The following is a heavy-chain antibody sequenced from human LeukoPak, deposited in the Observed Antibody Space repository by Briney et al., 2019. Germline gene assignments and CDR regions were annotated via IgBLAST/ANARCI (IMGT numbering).Heavy chain of an antibody. CDR3: ASSANDRGRYYYYYYGMDV. CDR1: GGSISSISYY. D-gene: IGHD6-25*01. CDR2: IYYSGST. V-gene: IGHV4-39*07. Sequence: SETLSLTCTVSGGSISSISYYWGWIRQSPGKGLEWIGSIYYSGSTYYNPSLKSRVTISMDTSKNQFSLKLSSVTAADTAVYYCASSANDRGRYYYYYYGMDVWGQGTTVTVSS. J-gene: IGHJ6*02.